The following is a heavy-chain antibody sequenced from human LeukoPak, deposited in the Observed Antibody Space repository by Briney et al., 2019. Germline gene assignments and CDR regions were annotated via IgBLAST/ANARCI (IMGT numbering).Heavy chain of an antibody. Sequence: GGPLRLSCAASGFTFSSYGMNWVRQAPGKGMEWVAVISYDGSNKYYADSVKGRFTISRDNSKNTLYLQMNSLRAEDTAVYYCAKAMFRTIAVAGTAYFDYWGQGTLVTVSS. CDR3: AKAMFRTIAVAGTAYFDY. J-gene: IGHJ4*02. V-gene: IGHV3-30*18. CDR2: ISYDGSNK. D-gene: IGHD6-19*01. CDR1: GFTFSSYG.